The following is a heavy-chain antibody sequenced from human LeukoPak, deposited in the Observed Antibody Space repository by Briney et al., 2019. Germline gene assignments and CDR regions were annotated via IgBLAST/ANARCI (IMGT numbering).Heavy chain of an antibody. CDR3: AAGRPNPSSSWYSRHAFDI. Sequence: ASVKVSCKASGFTFTSSAVQWVRQARGQRLEWIGWIVVGSGNTNYAQKFQERVTITRDMSTSTAYMELSSLRSEDTAVYYCAAGRPNPSSSWYSRHAFDIWGQGTMVTVSS. CDR2: IVVGSGNT. J-gene: IGHJ3*02. D-gene: IGHD6-13*01. CDR1: GFTFTSSA. V-gene: IGHV1-58*01.